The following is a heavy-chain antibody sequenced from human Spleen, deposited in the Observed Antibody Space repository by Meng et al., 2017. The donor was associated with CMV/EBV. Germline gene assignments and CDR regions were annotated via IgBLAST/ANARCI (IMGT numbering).Heavy chain of an antibody. V-gene: IGHV1-69*05. CDR1: GGTFSSYT. Sequence: SVKVSCKASGGTFSSYTISWVRQAPGQGLEWMGGIIPIFGTANYAQKFQGRVTITTDESTSTAYMGLSSLRSEDTAVYYCARPRVGQQLVPAAYYGMDVWGQGTTVTVSS. J-gene: IGHJ6*02. D-gene: IGHD6-13*01. CDR2: IIPIFGTA. CDR3: ARPRVGQQLVPAAYYGMDV.